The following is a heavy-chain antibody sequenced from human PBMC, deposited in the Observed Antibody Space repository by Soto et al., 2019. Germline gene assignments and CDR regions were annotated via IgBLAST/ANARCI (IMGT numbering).Heavy chain of an antibody. CDR2: VFPIFGTT. J-gene: IGHJ4*02. CDR1: GGTFKNYL. V-gene: IGHV1-69*01. CDR3: ARDLEFRDGNISHFDY. D-gene: IGHD1-1*01. Sequence: QVQLVQSGAEVKKTGSSVKVSCKASGGTFKNYLFSWVRQAPGQGLEWMGGVFPIFGTTNYAQRFQGRVTITADASTSTVYMELSGLTSEYTAVYFCARDLEFRDGNISHFDYWGQGTLVTVAS.